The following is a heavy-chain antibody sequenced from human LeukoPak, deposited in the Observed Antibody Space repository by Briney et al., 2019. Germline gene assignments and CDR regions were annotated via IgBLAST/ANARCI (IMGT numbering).Heavy chain of an antibody. CDR1: GGSISSYY. J-gene: IGHJ4*02. Sequence: SETLCLTCTVSGGSISSYYWSWIRQPPGKRLEYIGYIYYSGSTNYNPSLKSRVTISVDTSKNQFSLKLSSVTAADTAVYYCARSYSSDWYDYWGQGTLVTVSS. V-gene: IGHV4-59*08. CDR2: IYYSGST. CDR3: ARSYSSDWYDY. D-gene: IGHD6-19*01.